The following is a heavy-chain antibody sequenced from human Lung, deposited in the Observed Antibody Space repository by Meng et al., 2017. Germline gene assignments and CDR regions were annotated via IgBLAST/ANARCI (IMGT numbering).Heavy chain of an antibody. V-gene: IGHV4-34*01. J-gene: IGHJ4*02. D-gene: IGHD4-11*01. CDR3: ARGPTTMAHDFDY. Sequence: QGRLKQWGPGLLKPSETLSLTGVVSGGSFSDYYWSWIRQPPGKGLEWIGEINHSGSTNYNPSLESRATISVDTSQNNLSLKLSSVTAADSAVYYCARGPTTMAHDFDYWGQGTLVTVSS. CDR1: GGSFSDYY. CDR2: INHSGST.